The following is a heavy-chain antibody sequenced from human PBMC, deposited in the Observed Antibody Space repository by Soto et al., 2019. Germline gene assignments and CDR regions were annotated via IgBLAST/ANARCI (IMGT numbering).Heavy chain of an antibody. CDR1: GGSISSSNW. J-gene: IGHJ6*02. V-gene: IGHV4-4*02. CDR2: IYHSGGT. D-gene: IGHD2-15*01. Sequence: PSETLSLTCAVSGGSISSSNWWSWVRQPPGKGLEWIGEIYHSGGTNYNPSLKSRVTISVDKSKNQFSLKLSSVTAADTAVYYCARVFRYCSGGSCYYYYGMDVWGQGTTVTVSS. CDR3: ARVFRYCSGGSCYYYYGMDV.